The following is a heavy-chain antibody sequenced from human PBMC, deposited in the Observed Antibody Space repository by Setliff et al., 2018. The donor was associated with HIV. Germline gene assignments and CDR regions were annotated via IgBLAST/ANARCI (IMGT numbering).Heavy chain of an antibody. Sequence: SGPTLVNPTQTLTLTCTFSGFSLTTDGVGVGWIRPPPGKALEWLARIDWDDDKYYNASLQTRLTISKDTSKNQVVLTMTNMDPADTATYYCARIQSPTMVIDYWGRGTLVTVSS. J-gene: IGHJ4*02. CDR3: ARIQSPTMVIDY. CDR2: IDWDDDK. D-gene: IGHD3-10*01. V-gene: IGHV2-70*11. CDR1: GFSLTTDGVG.